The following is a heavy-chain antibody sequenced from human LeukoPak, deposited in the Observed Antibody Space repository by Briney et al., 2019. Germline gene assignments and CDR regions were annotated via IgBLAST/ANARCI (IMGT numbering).Heavy chain of an antibody. D-gene: IGHD3-16*01. CDR3: AREAPWNLITFGGAHSDY. Sequence: QTLSLTCAISGDSVSSNSAAWNWIRQSPSRGLEWLGRTYYRSKWYNDYAVSVKSRITINPDTSKNQFSLQLNSVTPEDTAVYYCAREAPWNLITFGGAHSDYWGRGMLVTVSS. CDR1: GDSVSSNSAA. V-gene: IGHV6-1*01. CDR2: TYYRSKWYN. J-gene: IGHJ4*02.